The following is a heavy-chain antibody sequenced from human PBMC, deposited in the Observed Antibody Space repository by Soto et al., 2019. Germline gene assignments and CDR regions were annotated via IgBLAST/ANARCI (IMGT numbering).Heavy chain of an antibody. CDR2: IWYDGVNK. Sequence: QVQLVESGGGVAQPGRSLRLSCAASGFIFRSYGMHWVRQAPGKGLEWVAFIWYDGVNKYYADSVKGRFTISRDNSKNPVYRQVTSLKAKDTVFYYGAGEPGSALLCLGTGDSWGKEPLV. CDR1: GFIFRSYG. J-gene: IGHJ5*01. V-gene: IGHV3-33*01. CDR3: AGEPGSALLCLGTGDS. D-gene: IGHD3-10*02.